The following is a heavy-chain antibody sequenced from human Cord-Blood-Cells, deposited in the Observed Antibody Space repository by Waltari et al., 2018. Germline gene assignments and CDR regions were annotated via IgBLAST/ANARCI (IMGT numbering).Heavy chain of an antibody. CDR2: IKQDGSEK. D-gene: IGHD2-15*01. Sequence: EVQLVESGGGLVQPGGSLRLSCAASGFTFSSYWRSWVRQAPGKGLEWVANIKQDGSEKYYVDSVKGRFTISRDNAKNSLYLQMNSLRAEDTAVYYCATVVAATFDYWGQGTLVTVSS. CDR3: ATVVAATFDY. J-gene: IGHJ4*02. V-gene: IGHV3-7*01. CDR1: GFTFSSYW.